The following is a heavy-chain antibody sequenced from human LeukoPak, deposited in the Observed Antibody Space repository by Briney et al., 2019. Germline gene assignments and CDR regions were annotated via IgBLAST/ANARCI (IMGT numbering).Heavy chain of an antibody. J-gene: IGHJ4*02. CDR3: ASIWDVTTLRSGPLSLFDY. V-gene: IGHV3-30*03. D-gene: IGHD4-17*01. CDR2: ISYDGSNK. CDR1: GFTFSSYG. Sequence: PGRSLRLSCAASGFTFSSYGMHWVRQAPGKGLEWVAVISYDGSNKYYADSVKGRFTISRDNSKNTLYLQMNSLRAEDTAVYYCASIWDVTTLRSGPLSLFDYWGQGTLVTVSS.